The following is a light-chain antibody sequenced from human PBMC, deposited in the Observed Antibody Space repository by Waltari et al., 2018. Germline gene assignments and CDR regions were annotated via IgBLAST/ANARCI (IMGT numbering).Light chain of an antibody. Sequence: DIVMTQSPDSLAVSLGERATINCKSSQSILYTTTNNNYLAWYQQKAGQPPKLLIYWASNRQSGVPDRFRGSGSGTDFTLTISSLQAEDVAVYYCQQYYTTPLTFGGGTRVEI. J-gene: IGKJ4*01. V-gene: IGKV4-1*01. CDR3: QQYYTTPLT. CDR1: QSILYTTTNNNY. CDR2: WAS.